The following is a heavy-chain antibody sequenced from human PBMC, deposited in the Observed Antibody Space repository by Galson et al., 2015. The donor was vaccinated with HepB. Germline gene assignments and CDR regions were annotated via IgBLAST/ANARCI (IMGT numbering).Heavy chain of an antibody. V-gene: IGHV4-39*01. Sequence: SETLSLTCTVSGGSISSSSYYWGWVRQPPGKGLEWIGSFSYSGSTYYNPSLKSRVTISVDTSKSQFSLKLSSVTAADTAVYYWARVVVIGSGRDFDYWGQGTLVTVSS. J-gene: IGHJ4*02. CDR3: ARVVVIGSGRDFDY. D-gene: IGHD3-10*01. CDR1: GGSISSSSYY. CDR2: FSYSGST.